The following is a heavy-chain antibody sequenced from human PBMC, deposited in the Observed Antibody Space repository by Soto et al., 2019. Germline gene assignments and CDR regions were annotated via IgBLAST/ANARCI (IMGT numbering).Heavy chain of an antibody. V-gene: IGHV3-33*01. CDR3: ARVSTGDTAPNYFDF. D-gene: IGHD2-21*02. J-gene: IGHJ4*02. Sequence: QVHLVESGGGVVQPGTSLRLSCAASGFTFSYYGMHWVRQAPGQGLEWVAFIWFDGTREFYTDSVKGRFSISRDNSNNTLYLQMNSLPAEDTALYYCARVSTGDTAPNYFDFWGQGTLVTVSS. CDR1: GFTFSYYG. CDR2: IWFDGTRE.